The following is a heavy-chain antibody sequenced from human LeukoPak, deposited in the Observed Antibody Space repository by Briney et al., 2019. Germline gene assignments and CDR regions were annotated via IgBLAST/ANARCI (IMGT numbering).Heavy chain of an antibody. CDR3: ARDRQPSWYRGLDV. Sequence: SLETLSLTCTVSGDSTSTSYWSWIRRPPGKGLEWIGHIYSSGTTVYNPSLSGRVTISVDTSKKQLYLKLTAVTAADTAVYYCARDRQPSWYRGLDVWGQGTTVTVSS. CDR2: IYSSGTT. D-gene: IGHD6-13*01. V-gene: IGHV4-59*01. CDR1: GDSTSTSY. J-gene: IGHJ6*02.